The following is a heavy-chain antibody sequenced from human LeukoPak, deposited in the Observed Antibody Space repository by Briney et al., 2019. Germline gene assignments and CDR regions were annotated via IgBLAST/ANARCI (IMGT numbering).Heavy chain of an antibody. CDR1: GGTFSGYA. D-gene: IGHD6-19*01. J-gene: IGHJ6*02. CDR2: IIPILGIA. Sequence: GSSVKVSCKASGGTFSGYAISWVRQAPGQGLEWMGRIIPILGIANYAQKFQGRVTITADKSTSTAYMELSSLGSEDTAVYYCARPEPGIAVAGPKSDEYYYGMDVWGQGTTVTVSS. CDR3: ARPEPGIAVAGPKSDEYYYGMDV. V-gene: IGHV1-69*04.